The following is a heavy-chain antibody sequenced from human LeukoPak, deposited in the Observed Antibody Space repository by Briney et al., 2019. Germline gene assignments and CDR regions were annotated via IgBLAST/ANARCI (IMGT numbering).Heavy chain of an antibody. CDR2: ISAYNGDS. D-gene: IGHD3-3*01. J-gene: IGHJ4*02. CDR3: ASGWSGYFASLDY. Sequence: ASVKVSCKGSGYSFSSYGMHWVRQAPGQGREWMGWISAYNGDSDYAQNLQGRVTMTTDPPTSTAYMELRSLRSDDTAVYYCASGWSGYFASLDYWGQGTLVTVAS. V-gene: IGHV1-18*01. CDR1: GYSFSSYG.